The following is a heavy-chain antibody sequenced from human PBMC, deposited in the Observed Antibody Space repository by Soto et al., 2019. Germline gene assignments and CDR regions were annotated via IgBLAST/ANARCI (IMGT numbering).Heavy chain of an antibody. CDR2: IYYSGST. Sequence: SETLSLTCTVSGGSISSSSYYWGWIRQPPGKGLEWIGSIYYSGSTYYNPSLKSRVTISVDTSKNQFSLKLSSVTAADTAVYYCARHGEDLRYYYYYMDVWGKGTTVTVSS. D-gene: IGHD2-21*01. CDR1: GGSISSSSYY. J-gene: IGHJ6*03. V-gene: IGHV4-39*01. CDR3: ARHGEDLRYYYYYMDV.